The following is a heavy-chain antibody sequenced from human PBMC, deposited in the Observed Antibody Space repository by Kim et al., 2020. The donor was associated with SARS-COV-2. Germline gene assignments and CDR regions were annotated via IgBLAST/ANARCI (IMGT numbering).Heavy chain of an antibody. Sequence: GGSLRLSCAASGFTFSSYWMHWVRQAPGKGLVWVSRINSDGSSTSYADSVKGRFTISRDNAKNTLYLQMNSLRAEDTAVYYCARPKVDGDYVRWVVVSTGWFDPWGQGTLVTVSS. D-gene: IGHD4-17*01. J-gene: IGHJ5*02. V-gene: IGHV3-74*01. CDR3: ARPKVDGDYVRWVVVSTGWFDP. CDR1: GFTFSSYW. CDR2: INSDGSST.